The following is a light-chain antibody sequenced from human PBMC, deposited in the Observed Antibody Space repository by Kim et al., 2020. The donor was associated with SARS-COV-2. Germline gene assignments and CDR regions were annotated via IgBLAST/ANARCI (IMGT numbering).Light chain of an antibody. J-gene: IGLJ3*02. V-gene: IGLV3-21*04. CDR1: NIGSKS. CDR3: QVWDSSRV. CDR2: YDS. Sequence: VSGAPGKTAGITCGGNNIGSKSGHWYQQKPGPAPVLVIYYDSDRPSGIPERFSGSNSGNTATLTISRVEAGDEADYYCQVWDSSRVFGGGTQLTVL.